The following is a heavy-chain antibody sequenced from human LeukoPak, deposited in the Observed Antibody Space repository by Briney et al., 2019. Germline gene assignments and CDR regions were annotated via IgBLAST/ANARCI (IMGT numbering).Heavy chain of an antibody. J-gene: IGHJ4*02. D-gene: IGHD3-10*01. Sequence: SETLSLTCAVYGGSFSGYYWSWIRQPPGKGLEWIGAINHSGSTNYNPSLKSRVTISVDTSKNQFSLKLSSVTAADTAVYYCARALLSGSGSYYTNLGVQPFDYWGQGTLVTVSS. V-gene: IGHV4-34*01. CDR3: ARALLSGSGSYYTNLGVQPFDY. CDR1: GGSFSGYY. CDR2: INHSGST.